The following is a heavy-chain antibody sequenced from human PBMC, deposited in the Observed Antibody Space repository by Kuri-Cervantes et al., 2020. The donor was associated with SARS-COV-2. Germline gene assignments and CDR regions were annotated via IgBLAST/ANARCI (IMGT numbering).Heavy chain of an antibody. V-gene: IGHV3-74*01. Sequence: GESLKISCAASGFTFGSYWMHWVRQAPGKGLVWVSRINSDGSSTSYADSVKGRFTISRDNAKNTLYLQMNSLRAEDTAVYYCARDRLRYCSSTSCYGWFDPWGQGTLVTVSS. J-gene: IGHJ5*02. CDR2: INSDGSST. D-gene: IGHD2-2*01. CDR1: GFTFGSYW. CDR3: ARDRLRYCSSTSCYGWFDP.